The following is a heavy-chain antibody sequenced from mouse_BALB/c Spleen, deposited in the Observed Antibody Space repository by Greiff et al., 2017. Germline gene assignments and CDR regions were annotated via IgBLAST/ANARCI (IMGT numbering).Heavy chain of an antibody. J-gene: IGHJ2*01. CDR2: ISSGGST. Sequence: DVMLVESGGGLVKPGGSLKLSCAASGFTFSSYAMSWVRQTPEKRLEWVASISSGGSTYYPDSVKGRFTISRDNARNILYLQMSSLRSEDTAMYYCARCQNYRSSSLDYWGQGSTLTVSS. V-gene: IGHV5-6-5*01. CDR3: ARCQNYRSSSLDY. D-gene: IGHD1-1*01. CDR1: GFTFSSYA.